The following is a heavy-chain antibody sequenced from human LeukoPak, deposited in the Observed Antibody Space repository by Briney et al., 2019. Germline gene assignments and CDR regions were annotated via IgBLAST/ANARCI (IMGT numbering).Heavy chain of an antibody. CDR1: GGSISSYY. CDR2: IYYSGST. CDR3: ARGTHRDGYNTLDY. J-gene: IGHJ4*02. D-gene: IGHD5-24*01. V-gene: IGHV4-59*01. Sequence: SETLSLTCTVSGGSISSYYWSWIRQPPGKGLEWIGYIYYSGSTNYNPSLKSRVTISVDTSKNQFSLKLSSVTAADTAVYYCARGTHRDGYNTLDYWGQGTLVTVSS.